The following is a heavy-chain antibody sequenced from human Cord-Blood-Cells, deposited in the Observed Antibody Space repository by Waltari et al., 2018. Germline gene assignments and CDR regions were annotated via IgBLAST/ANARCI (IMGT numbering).Heavy chain of an antibody. CDR1: GFTFSSYS. CDR3: ARGGAVAGTLGDAFDI. D-gene: IGHD6-19*01. V-gene: IGHV3-21*01. Sequence: EVQLVESGGGLVKPGGSLRLSCAASGFTFSSYSMNWVRQAPGKGLEWVSSISSSSSYIYYADSGKGRFTISRDNAKNSLYLQMNSLRAEDTAVYYCARGGAVAGTLGDAFDIWGQGTMVTVSS. J-gene: IGHJ3*02. CDR2: ISSSSSYI.